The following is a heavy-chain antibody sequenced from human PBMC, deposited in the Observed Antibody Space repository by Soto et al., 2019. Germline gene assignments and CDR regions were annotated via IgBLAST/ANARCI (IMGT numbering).Heavy chain of an antibody. D-gene: IGHD5-12*01. J-gene: IGHJ4*02. CDR3: ATGGSGYDSLDY. Sequence: ASVKVSCKVSGYTLTELSMHWVRQAPGKGLEWMGGFDPEDGETIYAQKFQGRVTMTEDTSTDTAYMELSSLRSEDTAVYYCATGGSGYDSLDYWGQGTLVTVSS. CDR1: GYTLTELS. CDR2: FDPEDGET. V-gene: IGHV1-24*01.